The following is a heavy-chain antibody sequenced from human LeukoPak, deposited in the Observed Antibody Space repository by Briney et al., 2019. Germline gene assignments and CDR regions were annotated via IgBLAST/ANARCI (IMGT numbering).Heavy chain of an antibody. CDR2: INPRGGST. CDR1: GYTFTTYY. Sequence: ASVNVSCKASGYTFTTYYMHWVRQAPGQGLEWVIIINPRGGSTTYAQKFQGRVTMTRHTSISTAFMELSRLRSDHTAVYYCARGKDHYYDSSGYPDYYYYTMDVWGQGTTVTVSS. D-gene: IGHD3-22*01. CDR3: ARGKDHYYDSSGYPDYYYYTMDV. V-gene: IGHV1-46*01. J-gene: IGHJ6*02.